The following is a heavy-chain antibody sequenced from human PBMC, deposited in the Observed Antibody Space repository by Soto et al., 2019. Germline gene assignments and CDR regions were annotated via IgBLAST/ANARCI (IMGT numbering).Heavy chain of an antibody. J-gene: IGHJ3*02. V-gene: IGHV4-31*03. D-gene: IGHD3-10*01. CDR3: ARVWGGAFDI. CDR2: IYYSGST. Sequence: PSETLSLTCTVSGGSISSGGYDWSWIRQHPGKGLEWIGYIYYSGSTYYNPSLKSRVTISVDTSKNQFTLKLSSVTAADTAVYYCARVWGGAFDIWGQGTMVTVSS. CDR1: GGSISSGGYD.